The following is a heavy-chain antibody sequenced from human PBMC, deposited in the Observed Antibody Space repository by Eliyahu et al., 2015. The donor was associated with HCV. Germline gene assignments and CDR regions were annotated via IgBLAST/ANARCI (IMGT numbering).Heavy chain of an antibody. CDR3: VKATASGVVIGRGGWFDS. CDR1: GFTFNSSA. V-gene: IGHV3-64D*06. CDR2: ISANGRST. Sequence: DVHLVESGGVLVQPGGSLRLSCXASGFTFNSSAMHWVRQSPGKGLEHVSGISANGRSTFYADSVRGRFAISREDSSTTVYLQMRSLRREDTAVYYCVKATASGVVIGRGGWFDSWGQGTPVTVSS. J-gene: IGHJ5*01. D-gene: IGHD3-3*01.